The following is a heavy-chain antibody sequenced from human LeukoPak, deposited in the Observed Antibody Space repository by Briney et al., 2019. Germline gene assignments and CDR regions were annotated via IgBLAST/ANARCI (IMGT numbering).Heavy chain of an antibody. J-gene: IGHJ4*02. CDR1: GGSISSYY. Sequence: SETLSLTCTVSGGSISSYYWSWIRQPPGKGLEWIGYIYYSGSTNYNPSLKRRVTISVDTSKNQFSLKLSSVTAADTAVYYCARDGQYNWNELDYWGQGTLVTVSS. V-gene: IGHV4-59*01. D-gene: IGHD1-1*01. CDR3: ARDGQYNWNELDY. CDR2: IYYSGST.